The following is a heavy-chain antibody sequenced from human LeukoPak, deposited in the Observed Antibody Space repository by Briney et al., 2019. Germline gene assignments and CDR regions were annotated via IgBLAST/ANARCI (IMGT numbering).Heavy chain of an antibody. CDR2: ISYDGSNK. CDR3: ARGSGIAAAGNL. J-gene: IGHJ5*02. D-gene: IGHD6-13*01. CDR1: GFTFSSYA. V-gene: IGHV3-30-3*01. Sequence: PGGSLRLSCAASGFTFSSYAMHWVRQAPGKGLEWVAVISYDGSNKYYADSVKGRFTISRDNSKNTLYLQMNSLRAEDTAVYYCARGSGIAAAGNLWGQGTLVTVSS.